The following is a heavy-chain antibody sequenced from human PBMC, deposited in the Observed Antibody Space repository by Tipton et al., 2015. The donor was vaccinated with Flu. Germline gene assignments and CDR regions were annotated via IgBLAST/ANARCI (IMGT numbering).Heavy chain of an antibody. CDR2: IYHSGST. D-gene: IGHD6-19*01. J-gene: IGHJ4*02. CDR3: AGGPEQWLVNPHYFDY. V-gene: IGHV4-38-2*02. CDR1: GYSISSGYY. Sequence: LRLSCTVSGYSISSGYYWGWIRQPPGKGLEGIGSIYHSGSTYYNPSLKSRVTISVDTSKNQFSLKLSSVTAADTAVYYCAGGPEQWLVNPHYFDYWGQGTLVTVSP.